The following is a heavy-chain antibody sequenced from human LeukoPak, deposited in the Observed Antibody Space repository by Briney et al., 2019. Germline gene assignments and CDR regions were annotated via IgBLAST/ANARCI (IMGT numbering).Heavy chain of an antibody. Sequence: PGGSLRLSCAASGFTFSSHAMSWVRQAPGRGLEWVSSIDISGSNAYYADSVKGRFTTSRDNSRNTLYLQMDSLIAEDSAIYYCAKELRPNDYWGQGTLVTVSS. J-gene: IGHJ4*02. CDR2: IDISGSNA. V-gene: IGHV3-23*01. D-gene: IGHD4-17*01. CDR3: AKELRPNDY. CDR1: GFTFSSHA.